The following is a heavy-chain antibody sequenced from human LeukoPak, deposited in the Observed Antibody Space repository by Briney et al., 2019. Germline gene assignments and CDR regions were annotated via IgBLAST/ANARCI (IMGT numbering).Heavy chain of an antibody. D-gene: IGHD3-10*01. Sequence: ASVKVSCKTSRYTFTRIYIHWVRQAPGQGLEWMGWINPNTGGTNFAQKFQGRVTMTTDTSISTAYMDLRRLTSDDTAVYFCAREGDFNGSGRGDSWGQGTLVSVYS. V-gene: IGHV1-2*02. J-gene: IGHJ4*02. CDR3: AREGDFNGSGRGDS. CDR1: RYTFTRIY. CDR2: INPNTGGT.